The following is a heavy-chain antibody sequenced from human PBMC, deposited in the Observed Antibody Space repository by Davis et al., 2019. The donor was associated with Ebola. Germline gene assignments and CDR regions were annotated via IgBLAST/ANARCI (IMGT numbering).Heavy chain of an antibody. CDR1: GLTFGKYW. CDR2: IDQDGSGT. J-gene: IGHJ4*02. V-gene: IGHV3-7*03. CDR3: ARIRQWLAQSGYFDY. Sequence: SLKTPCAAPGLTFGKYWMNWDRQAPGKGLEWVANIDQDGSGTHYVDSVRGRFTMSRDKAKNSVDLQMHSLRAEDTAVFYCARIRQWLAQSGYFDYWGQGTLVTVSS. D-gene: IGHD6-19*01.